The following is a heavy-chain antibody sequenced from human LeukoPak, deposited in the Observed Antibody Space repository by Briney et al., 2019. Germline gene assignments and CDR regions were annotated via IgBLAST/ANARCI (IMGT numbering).Heavy chain of an antibody. CDR3: ARGLWFRELGY. CDR2: INHSGST. D-gene: IGHD3-10*01. V-gene: IGHV4-34*01. J-gene: IGHJ4*02. CDR1: GGSFSGYY. Sequence: SETLSLTCAVYGGSFSGYYWSWIRQPPGKGLEWIGEINHSGSTNYNPSLKSRVTISVDTSKNQFSLKLSSVTAADTAVYYYARGLWFRELGYWGQGTLVTVSS.